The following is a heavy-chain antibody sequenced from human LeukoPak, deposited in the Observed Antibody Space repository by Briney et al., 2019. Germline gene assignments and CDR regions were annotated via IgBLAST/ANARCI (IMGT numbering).Heavy chain of an antibody. Sequence: SETLSLTCTVSGGSISSYYWSWIRQPPGKGLEWIGYIYYSGSTNYSPSLKSRVTISADTSENQFSLKLSSVTAADTAVYYCARQPLVRGTTYGMDVWGQGTTVTVSS. CDR1: GGSISSYY. V-gene: IGHV4-59*08. D-gene: IGHD2-2*01. CDR3: ARQPLVRGTTYGMDV. J-gene: IGHJ6*02. CDR2: IYYSGST.